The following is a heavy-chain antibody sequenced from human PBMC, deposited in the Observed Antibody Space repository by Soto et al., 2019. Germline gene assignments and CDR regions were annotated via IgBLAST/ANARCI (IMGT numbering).Heavy chain of an antibody. V-gene: IGHV1-3*01. D-gene: IGHD2-15*01. CDR1: GYTFTSYA. J-gene: IGHJ4*02. Sequence: GPSVKVSCKASGYTFTSYAMHWVRQAPGQRLEWMGWINAGNGNTKYSQKFQGRVTITRDTSASTAYMELSSLRSEDTAVYYCASTRYCSGGSCYSFDYWGQGTLVTVSS. CDR2: INAGNGNT. CDR3: ASTRYCSGGSCYSFDY.